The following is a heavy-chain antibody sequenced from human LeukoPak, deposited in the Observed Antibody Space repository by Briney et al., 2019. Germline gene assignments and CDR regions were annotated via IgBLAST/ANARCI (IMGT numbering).Heavy chain of an antibody. CDR3: AIDGSTWYYFDY. J-gene: IGHJ4*02. CDR1: GYTFTGYY. Sequence: ASVKVSCKASGYTFTGYYIHWVRQAPGQGLEWMGWNNPNSGATKYAQKFQGRVTMTRDTSISTAYMELSRLRSDDTAVYYCAIDGSTWYYFDYWGQGTLVTVSS. D-gene: IGHD6-13*01. V-gene: IGHV1-2*02. CDR2: NNPNSGAT.